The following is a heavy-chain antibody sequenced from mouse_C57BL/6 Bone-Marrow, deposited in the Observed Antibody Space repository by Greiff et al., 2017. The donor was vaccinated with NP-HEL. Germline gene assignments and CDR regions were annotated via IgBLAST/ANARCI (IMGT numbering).Heavy chain of an antibody. D-gene: IGHD2-3*01. J-gene: IGHJ3*01. CDR2: IYPRSGNT. CDR1: GYTFTSYG. V-gene: IGHV1-81*01. CDR3: ARREDGLAY. Sequence: QVQLQQSGAELARPGASVTLSCKASGYTFTSYGISWVKQRTGQGLEWIGEIYPRSGNTYYNEKFKGKATLTADKSSSTAYMELRSLTSEDSAVYFCARREDGLAYWGQGTLVTVSA.